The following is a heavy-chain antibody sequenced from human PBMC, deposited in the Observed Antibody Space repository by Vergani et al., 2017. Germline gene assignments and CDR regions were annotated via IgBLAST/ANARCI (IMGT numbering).Heavy chain of an antibody. Sequence: QVQLQESGPGLVKPSETLSLTCSVSGDSMNAYYWTWIRQPPGKGLEWIGYIYDSGDTKYNPSLKSRVTMSLDTSKNQFSLNLYSVTAADSAVYYCARGALCWLRHIDSWGQGTLVTVSS. CDR2: IYDSGDT. CDR1: GDSMNAYY. V-gene: IGHV4-59*01. D-gene: IGHD2-21*01. CDR3: ARGALCWLRHIDS. J-gene: IGHJ4*02.